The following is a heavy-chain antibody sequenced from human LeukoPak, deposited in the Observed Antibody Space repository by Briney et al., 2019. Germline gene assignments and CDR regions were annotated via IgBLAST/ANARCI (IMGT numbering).Heavy chain of an antibody. Sequence: ASVKVSCKASGGTFSSYAISWVRQAPAQGLEWMGGIIPICGTANYAQKFQGRVTITADESTSTAYMELSSLRSEDTAVYYCARASSGWYGPVEFDYWGQGTLVTVSS. CDR1: GGTFSSYA. J-gene: IGHJ4*02. D-gene: IGHD6-19*01. CDR3: ARASSGWYGPVEFDY. V-gene: IGHV1-69*13. CDR2: IIPICGTA.